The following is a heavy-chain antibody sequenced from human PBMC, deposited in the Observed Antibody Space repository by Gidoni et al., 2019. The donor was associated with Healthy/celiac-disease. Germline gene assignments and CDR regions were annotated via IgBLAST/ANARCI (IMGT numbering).Heavy chain of an antibody. V-gene: IGHV3-23*01. CDR1: GFPFRSYA. CDR3: AKLNPRRFDYYFDY. CDR2: ISGSGGST. Sequence: EVQLLESGGGLVQPGGSLSLSCAASGFPFRSYAMSWVRQAPGKGVEWVSAISGSGGSTYYADSVKGRFTISRDNSKNTLYLQMNSLRAEDTAVYYCAKLNPRRFDYYFDYWGQGTLVTVSS. J-gene: IGHJ4*02. D-gene: IGHD3-10*01.